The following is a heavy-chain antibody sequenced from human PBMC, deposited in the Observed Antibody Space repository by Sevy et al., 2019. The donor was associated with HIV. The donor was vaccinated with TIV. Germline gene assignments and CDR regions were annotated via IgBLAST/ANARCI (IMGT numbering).Heavy chain of an antibody. V-gene: IGHV3-73*01. CDR3: ARDCSSTSCLWGLDV. Sequence: GESLKISCAASGLTLSDSAIHWVRQASGKGLEWVARIRSKVNNYATAYGASVEGRCTISRDDAKNTAYLQISRLKTEDTALYYCARDCSSTSCLWGLDVWGQGTTVTVSS. D-gene: IGHD2-2*01. CDR1: GLTLSDSA. J-gene: IGHJ6*02. CDR2: IRSKVNNYAT.